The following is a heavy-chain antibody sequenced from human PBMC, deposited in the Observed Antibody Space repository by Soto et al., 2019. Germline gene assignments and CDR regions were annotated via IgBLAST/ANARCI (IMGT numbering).Heavy chain of an antibody. D-gene: IGHD2-21*02. J-gene: IGHJ4*02. CDR2: IWYDGSDK. Sequence: GGSLRLSCAASGFTFSSYGMHWVRQAPGKGLEWVAIIWYDGSDKYYADSVKGRFTISRDNSKNTLYLQMNSLRSEDTAVYYSARSIVVVTALDYWGQGTLVTVS. CDR3: ARSIVVVTALDY. V-gene: IGHV3-30*02. CDR1: GFTFSSYG.